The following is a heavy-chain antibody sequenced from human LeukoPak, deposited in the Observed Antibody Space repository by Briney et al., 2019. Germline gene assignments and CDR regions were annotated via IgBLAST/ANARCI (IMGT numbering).Heavy chain of an antibody. D-gene: IGHD3-22*01. CDR2: IKKDGSEK. CDR1: GFTFSSYW. Sequence: PGGSLRLSCAASGFTFSSYWMSWVRQAPGKGLEWVANIKKDGSEKYYVDSVKGRFTISRDNAKNSLYLQMNSLRAEDTAVYYCARDHYYQTSAYYVQVRFDYWGQGTLVTVSS. V-gene: IGHV3-7*01. J-gene: IGHJ4*02. CDR3: ARDHYYQTSAYYVQVRFDY.